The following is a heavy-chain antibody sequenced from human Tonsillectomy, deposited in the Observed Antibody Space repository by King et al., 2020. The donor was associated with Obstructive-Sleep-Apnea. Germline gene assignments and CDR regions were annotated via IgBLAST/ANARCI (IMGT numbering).Heavy chain of an antibody. CDR1: SGSIRSSGYY. V-gene: IGHV4-39*07. Sequence: LQLQESGPGLVKPSETLSLNCTVSSGSIRSSGYYWGWIRQPPGKGLEWIGSIYFSGTTHYNPSFKNRGTISVDTPKNQLSLKLRSVTAADTAVYYCAREGVELELRLSYGMDVGGQGTTVTVSS. CDR3: AREGVELELRLSYGMDV. CDR2: IYFSGTT. D-gene: IGHD1-7*01. J-gene: IGHJ6*02.